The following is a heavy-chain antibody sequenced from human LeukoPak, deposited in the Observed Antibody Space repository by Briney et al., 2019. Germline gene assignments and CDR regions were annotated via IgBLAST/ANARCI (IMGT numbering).Heavy chain of an antibody. Sequence: SETLSLTCTVSGASTGTSYWSWIRQPPGKELEWIGYVLNSGSTNYNPSLRSRVTISVDTSKNEFSLKLTSLTAADTAVYYCARATAFYFIHNWGQGTLVTVSS. CDR1: GASTGTSY. CDR2: VLNSGST. J-gene: IGHJ4*02. D-gene: IGHD3-10*01. V-gene: IGHV4-59*01. CDR3: ARATAFYFIHN.